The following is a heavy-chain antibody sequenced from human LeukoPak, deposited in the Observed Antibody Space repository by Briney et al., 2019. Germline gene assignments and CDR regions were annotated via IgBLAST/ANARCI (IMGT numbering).Heavy chain of an antibody. CDR3: ARAPT. Sequence: PGGSLRLSCAASGFTFSDHAMNWFRQTPGKGLEWVGFTRNQAYGGTTEYAASVKGRFTISRDNSKSIVYLQMNSLKVEDTGVYYCARAPTWGQGIRVTVSS. CDR2: TRNQAYGGTT. J-gene: IGHJ5*02. V-gene: IGHV3-49*03. CDR1: GFTFSDHA.